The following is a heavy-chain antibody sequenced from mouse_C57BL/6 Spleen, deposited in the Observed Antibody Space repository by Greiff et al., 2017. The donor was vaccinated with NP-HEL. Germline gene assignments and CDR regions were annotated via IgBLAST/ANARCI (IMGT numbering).Heavy chain of an antibody. V-gene: IGHV5-17*01. CDR3: AIYGYGAWFAY. CDR2: ISSGSSTI. J-gene: IGHJ3*01. D-gene: IGHD2-2*01. Sequence: DVMLVESGGGLVKPGGSLKLSCAASGFTFSDYGMHWVRQAPEKGLEWVAYISSGSSTIYYADTVKGRFTISRDNAKNTLFLQMTSLRSEDTAMYYCAIYGYGAWFAYWGQGTLVTVSA. CDR1: GFTFSDYG.